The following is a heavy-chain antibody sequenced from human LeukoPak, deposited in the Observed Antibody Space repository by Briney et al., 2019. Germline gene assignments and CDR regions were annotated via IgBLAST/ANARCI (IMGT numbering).Heavy chain of an antibody. Sequence: GASLNVSSKASAYTFTAYYMHWLRQAPGQGLEWMGWINPNSGGTNYAQKFQGRVTMTRDTSISTAYMELSRLRSDDTAVYSCARGGQGAPLDYWGQGSLVTVSS. D-gene: IGHD1-26*01. CDR3: ARGGQGAPLDY. V-gene: IGHV1-2*02. J-gene: IGHJ4*02. CDR2: INPNSGGT. CDR1: AYTFTAYY.